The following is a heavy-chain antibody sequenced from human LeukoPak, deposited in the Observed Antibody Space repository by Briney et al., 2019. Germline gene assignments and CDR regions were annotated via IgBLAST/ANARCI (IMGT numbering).Heavy chain of an antibody. CDR1: GGSISSGGYY. Sequence: SQTLSLTCTVSGGSISSGGYYWSWIRQHPGKGLEWIGYIYYSGSTYYNPSLKSRVTISVDTSKNQFSLKLSSVTTAATAVYXXXXAGGVSSGYYYGNDYFDYWGQGTLVTVSS. CDR2: IYYSGST. CDR3: XXAGGVSSGYYYGNDYFDY. V-gene: IGHV4-31*03. D-gene: IGHD3-22*01. J-gene: IGHJ4*02.